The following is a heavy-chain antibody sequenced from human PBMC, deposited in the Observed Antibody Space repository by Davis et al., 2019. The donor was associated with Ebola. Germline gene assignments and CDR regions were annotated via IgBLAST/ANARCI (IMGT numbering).Heavy chain of an antibody. J-gene: IGHJ6*02. CDR1: GYTFTGYY. D-gene: IGHD3-10*01. Sequence: ASVKVSCKASGYTFTGYYMHWVRQAHGQGLEWMGWINPNSGGTNFAQKFQGRVIMTRDTSISTAYMEVSRLRSDDTAVYYCAAITMVRGVIGYYGLDVWGQGTTITVSS. CDR2: INPNSGGT. CDR3: AAITMVRGVIGYYGLDV. V-gene: IGHV1-2*02.